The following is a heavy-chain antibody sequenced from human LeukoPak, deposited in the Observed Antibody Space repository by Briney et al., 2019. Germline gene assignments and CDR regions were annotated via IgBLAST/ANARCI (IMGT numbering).Heavy chain of an antibody. Sequence: SEALSLTCTVSGGAISSSHYYWGWIRQPPGKGLEWIGSIYYSGSTSYNSSLKSRVTISIDTSKNQFSLKLSSVTAADTAVYFCARAMPDYDDSGPFDYWGQGTLVTVSS. CDR2: IYYSGST. V-gene: IGHV4-39*07. CDR1: GGAISSSHYY. D-gene: IGHD3-22*01. J-gene: IGHJ4*02. CDR3: ARAMPDYDDSGPFDY.